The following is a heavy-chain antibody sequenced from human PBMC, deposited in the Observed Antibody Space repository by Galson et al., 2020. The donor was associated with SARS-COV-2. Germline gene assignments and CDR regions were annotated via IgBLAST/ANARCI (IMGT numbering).Heavy chain of an antibody. Sequence: SETLSLTCTVSGYSISSGYYWGWIRQPPGKGLEWIGSIYHSGSTYYNPSLKSRVTISVDTSKNQFSLKLSSVTAADTAVYYCARDPLRITMIVDDDFDYWGQGTLVTVSS. CDR3: ARDPLRITMIVDDDFDY. V-gene: IGHV4-38-2*02. CDR1: GYSISSGYY. J-gene: IGHJ4*02. D-gene: IGHD3-22*01. CDR2: IYHSGST.